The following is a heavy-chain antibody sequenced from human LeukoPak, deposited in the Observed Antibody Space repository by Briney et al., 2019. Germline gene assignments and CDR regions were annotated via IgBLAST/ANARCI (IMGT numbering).Heavy chain of an antibody. Sequence: SETLSLTCTVSGGSISSSSYYWGWIRQPPGKGLEWIGSIYYSGSTYYNPSLKGRVPISVDTSKNQFSLKLSSVTAADTAVYYCARRSLTYYYGSGPLDYWGQGTLVTVSS. D-gene: IGHD3-10*01. J-gene: IGHJ4*02. CDR3: ARRSLTYYYGSGPLDY. CDR1: GGSISSSSYY. CDR2: IYYSGST. V-gene: IGHV4-39*01.